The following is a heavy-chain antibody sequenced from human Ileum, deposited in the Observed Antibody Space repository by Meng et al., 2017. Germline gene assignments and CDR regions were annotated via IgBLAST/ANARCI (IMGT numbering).Heavy chain of an antibody. J-gene: IGHJ4*02. V-gene: IGHV4-61*08. CDR2: AST. CDR3: ARDHWRSLDY. CDR1: GGSVSSSGDQ. Sequence: QGQLLESGPGLVRPSGTLSRITVVCGGSVSSSGDQGGWIRQPPGNRRDWIGYASTNYNPSLKSRVTISVDTSKNQLSLKLTAVTAADTAGYYWARDHWRSLDYWGQGVLVTVSS. D-gene: IGHD1-1*01.